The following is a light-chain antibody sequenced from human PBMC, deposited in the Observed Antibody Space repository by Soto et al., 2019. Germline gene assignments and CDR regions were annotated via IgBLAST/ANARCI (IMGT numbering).Light chain of an antibody. CDR3: QQSYSTPQT. CDR2: AAS. Sequence: DIQMTQSPSSLSASVGDRVTITCRASQSISSYLNWYQQKPGKAPKLLIYAASSLQSGVPSRFSGSGSGTDFTLTISSLQPEDFATYYCQQSYSTPQTFGQATKVDIK. J-gene: IGKJ1*01. V-gene: IGKV1-39*01. CDR1: QSISSY.